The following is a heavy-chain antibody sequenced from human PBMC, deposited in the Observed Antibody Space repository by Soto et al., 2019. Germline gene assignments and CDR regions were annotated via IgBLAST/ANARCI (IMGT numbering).Heavy chain of an antibody. J-gene: IGHJ6*02. CDR1: GGSISSSNW. Sequence: QVQLQESGPGLVKPSGTLSLTCAVSGGSISSSNWRSWVRQPPGKGLEWIGEIFHIGNTYSNPSLTGRVTMSVDKSKNQFSLNLNSVTAADTAVYYCASRTYAMEVWGQGTTVTVSS. CDR3: ASRTYAMEV. CDR2: IFHIGNT. V-gene: IGHV4-4*02.